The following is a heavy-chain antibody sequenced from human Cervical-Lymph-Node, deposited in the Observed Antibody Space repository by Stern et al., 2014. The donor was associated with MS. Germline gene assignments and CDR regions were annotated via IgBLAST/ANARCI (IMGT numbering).Heavy chain of an antibody. V-gene: IGHV1-69*01. CDR1: GGTFSSYA. J-gene: IGHJ6*02. CDR3: ASSGGELTPEAV. Sequence: QVQLGQSGAEVKKPGSSVRVSCKASGGTFSSYAFCWVRQAPGQGLEWMGGIIHSYSRANYAQKFQGRIAFTADDSTITAYMEVISLRSEDTAVYYCASSGGELTPEAVWGQGTTVTVFS. CDR2: IIHSYSRA. D-gene: IGHD3-10*01.